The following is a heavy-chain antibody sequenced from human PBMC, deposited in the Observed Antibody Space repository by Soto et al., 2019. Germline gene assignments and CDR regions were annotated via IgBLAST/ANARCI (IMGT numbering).Heavy chain of an antibody. Sequence: GASVKVSCKASGGTFSSYAISWVRQAPGQGLEWMGGIIPILGTANYAQKFQGRVTITADESTSTAYMELSSLRSEDTAVYYCAGVRKIIGGLNWFDPRGRGTLVPGPS. CDR1: GGTFSSYA. D-gene: IGHD1-1*01. CDR3: AGVRKIIGGLNWFDP. V-gene: IGHV1-69*13. J-gene: IGHJ5*02. CDR2: IIPILGTA.